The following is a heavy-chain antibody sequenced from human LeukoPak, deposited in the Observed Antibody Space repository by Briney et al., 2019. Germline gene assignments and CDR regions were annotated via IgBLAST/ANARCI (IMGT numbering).Heavy chain of an antibody. CDR1: GGTFSSYA. V-gene: IGHV1-69*04. J-gene: IGHJ4*02. D-gene: IGHD3-16*01. Sequence: GASVKVSCKASGGTFSSYAISWVRQAPGQGLEWMGRIIPILGIANYAQKFQGRVTITADKSTSTAYMELSSLRSEDTAVYYCVRDLTHDYVWGGGDYFDYWGQGTLVTVSS. CDR2: IIPILGIA. CDR3: VRDLTHDYVWGGGDYFDY.